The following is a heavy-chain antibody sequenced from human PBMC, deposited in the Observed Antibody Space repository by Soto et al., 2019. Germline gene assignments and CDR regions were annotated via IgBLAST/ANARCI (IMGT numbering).Heavy chain of an antibody. D-gene: IGHD3-3*01. V-gene: IGHV4-31*03. CDR3: AKEVWSGPMDV. Sequence: SETLSLTCTVSGGSISSGGYYWSWIRQHPGKGLEWIGYIYYSGSTYYNPSLKSRVTISVDTSKNQFSLKLSSVTAADTAVYYCAKEVWSGPMDVWGQGTTVTVSS. CDR2: IYYSGST. J-gene: IGHJ6*02. CDR1: GGSISSGGYY.